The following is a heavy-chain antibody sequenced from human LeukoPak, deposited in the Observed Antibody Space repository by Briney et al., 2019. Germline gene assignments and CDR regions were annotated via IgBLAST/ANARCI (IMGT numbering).Heavy chain of an antibody. CDR1: GFTVSSSY. CDR3: ARDRHSRKRVGEVYYFAY. Sequence: GGSLRLSCAVSGFTVSSSYMSWVRQAPGKGLERVSVIYSGGYTYYADSVKGRFTISRDNSKNTLYLQMDSLRPEDTAVYYCARDRHSRKRVGEVYYFAYRGQGTLITVSS. D-gene: IGHD3-16*01. J-gene: IGHJ4*02. V-gene: IGHV3-66*02. CDR2: IYSGGYT.